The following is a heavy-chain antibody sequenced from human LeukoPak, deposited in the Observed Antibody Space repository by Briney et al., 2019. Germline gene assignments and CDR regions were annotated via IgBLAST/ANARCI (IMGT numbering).Heavy chain of an antibody. CDR1: GGSISSYY. CDR3: ARGSGDFFDY. Sequence: SETLSLTCTVSGGSISSYYWSWIRQPPGKGLEWIGYIYYSGSTNYNPSLKSRVTISVDTSKNQFSLKLSSVTAADTAVYNCARGSGDFFDYWGQGTLVTVSS. D-gene: IGHD4-17*01. V-gene: IGHV4-59*01. J-gene: IGHJ4*02. CDR2: IYYSGST.